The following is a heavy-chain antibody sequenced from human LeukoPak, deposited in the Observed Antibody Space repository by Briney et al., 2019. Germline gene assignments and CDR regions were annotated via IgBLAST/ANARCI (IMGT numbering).Heavy chain of an antibody. J-gene: IGHJ6*03. CDR2: ISGSGGST. V-gene: IGHV3-23*01. CDR1: GFTFSSYA. Sequence: GGSLRLSCAASGFTFSSYAMSWVRQAPGKGLEWVSAISGSGGSTYYADSVKGRSTISRDNSKNTLYLQMNSLRAEDTAVYYCAKEKAMVSIYYYIDVWGKGTTVTVSS. CDR3: AKEKAMVSIYYYIDV. D-gene: IGHD5-18*01.